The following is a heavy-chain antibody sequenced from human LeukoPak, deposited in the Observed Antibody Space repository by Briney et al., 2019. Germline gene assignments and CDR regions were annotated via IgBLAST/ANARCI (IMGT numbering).Heavy chain of an antibody. D-gene: IGHD2-2*01. V-gene: IGHV4-30-4*01. CDR1: GGSISSGDYY. J-gene: IGHJ5*02. Sequence: PSQTLSLTCTVSGGSISSGDYYWRWIRQPPGKGLEWIGYIYYSGSTYYNPSLKSRVTISVDTSKNQFSLKLSSVTAADTAVYYCAREYPGGYCSSTSCKKGYNWFDPWGQGTLVTVSS. CDR2: IYYSGST. CDR3: AREYPGGYCSSTSCKKGYNWFDP.